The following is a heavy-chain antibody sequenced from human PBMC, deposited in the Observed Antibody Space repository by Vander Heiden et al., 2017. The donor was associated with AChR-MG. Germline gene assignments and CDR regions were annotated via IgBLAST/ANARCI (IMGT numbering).Heavy chain of an antibody. D-gene: IGHD3-22*01. J-gene: IGHJ4*02. V-gene: IGHV6-1*01. CDR2: TYYRSKWYN. Sequence: QVQPQQSAPGLVRPSQTLSLTCAISGDSVSSNSAAWNWIRQSPSRGLEWLGRTYYRSKWYNDYAVAVKSRITINPDTSKIQFSLQLNSVTPEDTAVYYCARFDSSGYYWGYYFDYWGQGTLVTVSS. CDR1: GDSVSSNSAA. CDR3: ARFDSSGYYWGYYFDY.